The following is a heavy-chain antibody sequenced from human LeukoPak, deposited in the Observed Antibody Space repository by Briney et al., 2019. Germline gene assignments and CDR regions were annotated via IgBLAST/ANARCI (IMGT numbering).Heavy chain of an antibody. CDR2: IYYSGST. V-gene: IGHV4-30-4*01. D-gene: IGHD4-17*01. CDR1: GGSISSGDYY. CDR3: ARHVQITVSAQTRLDF. J-gene: IGHJ4*02. Sequence: SQTLSLTCTVSGGSISSGDYYWSWIRQPPGKGLEWIGYIYYSGSTYYNPSLKSRVTISVDTSKNQFSLKVSSVTAADTAIYYCARHVQITVSAQTRLDFWGQGTLVTVSS.